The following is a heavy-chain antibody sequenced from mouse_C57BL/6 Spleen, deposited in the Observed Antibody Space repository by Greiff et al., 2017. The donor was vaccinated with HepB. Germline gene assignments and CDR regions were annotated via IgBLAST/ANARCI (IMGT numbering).Heavy chain of an antibody. V-gene: IGHV1-15*01. CDR2: IDPETGGT. CDR1: GYTFTDYE. CDR3: TRSAPDGYFDY. J-gene: IGHJ2*01. Sequence: QVQLQQSGAELVRPGASVTLSCKASGYTFTDYEMHWVKQTPVHGLEWIGAIDPETGGTAYNQKFKGKAILTADKSSSTAYMELRSLTSEDSAVYYCTRSAPDGYFDYWGQGTTLTVSS.